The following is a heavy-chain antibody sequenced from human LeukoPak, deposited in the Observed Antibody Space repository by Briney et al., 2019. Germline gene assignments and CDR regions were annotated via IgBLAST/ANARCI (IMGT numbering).Heavy chain of an antibody. J-gene: IGHJ4*01. D-gene: IGHD5-12*01. CDR2: INHSGST. CDR1: GGSFSGYY. Sequence: SETLSLTCAVYGGSFSGYYWSWIRQPPGKGLEWIGEINHSGSTNYNPSLKSRVTISVDTSKNQFSLKLSSVTAADTAVYYCARGEYSGYYDYWGHGTLVTVSS. CDR3: ARGEYSGYYDY. V-gene: IGHV4-34*01.